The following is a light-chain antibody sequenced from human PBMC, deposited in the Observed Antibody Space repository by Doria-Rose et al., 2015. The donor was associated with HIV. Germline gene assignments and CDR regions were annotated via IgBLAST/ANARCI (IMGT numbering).Light chain of an antibody. V-gene: IGKV1-39*01. CDR2: ATS. J-gene: IGKJ1*01. CDR1: QTVSTY. CDR3: QQTYSSPPWT. Sequence: LSASIGDRVTITCRASQTVSTYLNWFQQEPGKAPKLLIYATSRLQSGVPSRFSGSGSGTDFTLTISGLQPGDFATYYCQQTYSSPPWTFGQGTKVEMK.